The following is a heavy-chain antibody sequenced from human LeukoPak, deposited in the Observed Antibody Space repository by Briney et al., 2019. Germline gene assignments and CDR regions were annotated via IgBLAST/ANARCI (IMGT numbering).Heavy chain of an antibody. CDR3: ARGQRITMTD. CDR2: INRSGST. D-gene: IGHD3-22*01. Sequence: SETLSLTCAVYGGSFSAYYWSWIRQPPGKGLEWIGEINRSGSTNYNPSLKSRVAISVDTSRNQFSLGLSSVTAADTAVYYCARGQRITMTDWGQGTLVTVSS. V-gene: IGHV4-34*01. J-gene: IGHJ4*02. CDR1: GGSFSAYY.